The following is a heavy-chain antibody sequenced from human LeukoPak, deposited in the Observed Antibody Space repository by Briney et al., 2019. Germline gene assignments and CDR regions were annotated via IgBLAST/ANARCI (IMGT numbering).Heavy chain of an antibody. D-gene: IGHD3-22*01. CDR3: AADRYDSSGYYHFDY. Sequence: SVKVSCKASGFTFTSSAMQWVRQARGQRLEWIGWIVVGSGNTNSAQKFQERVTITRDMSTSTAYMELSSLRSEDTAVYYCAADRYDSSGYYHFDYWGQGTLVTVSS. V-gene: IGHV1-58*02. CDR1: GFTFTSSA. CDR2: IVVGSGNT. J-gene: IGHJ4*02.